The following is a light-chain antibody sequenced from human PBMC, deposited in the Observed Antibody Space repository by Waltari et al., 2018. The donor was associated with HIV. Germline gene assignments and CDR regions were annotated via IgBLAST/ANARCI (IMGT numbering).Light chain of an antibody. Sequence: QLVLTQSPSASASLGASVNLPCTLSSWHSNYAIAWHQQQPEKGPRYLMKINSDGSHDKGDGIPDRFSGSSSGAERYLSISSLQSEDEADYYCQTWGTGIWVFGGGTKLTVL. V-gene: IGLV4-69*01. CDR2: INSDGSH. CDR1: SWHSNYA. CDR3: QTWGTGIWV. J-gene: IGLJ3*02.